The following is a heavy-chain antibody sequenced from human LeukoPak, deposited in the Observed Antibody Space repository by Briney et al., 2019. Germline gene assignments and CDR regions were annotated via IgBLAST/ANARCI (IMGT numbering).Heavy chain of an antibody. CDR2: ISSSGSTI. CDR1: GFTFSSYE. D-gene: IGHD3-9*01. J-gene: IGHJ4*02. Sequence: EPGGSLRLSCAASGFTFSSYEMNWVRQAPGKGLKWVSYISSSGSTIYYADSVKGRFTITRDNAKNSLYLQMSSLRAEDTAVYYCAGGWLGVDYWGQGTLVTVSS. CDR3: AGGWLGVDY. V-gene: IGHV3-48*03.